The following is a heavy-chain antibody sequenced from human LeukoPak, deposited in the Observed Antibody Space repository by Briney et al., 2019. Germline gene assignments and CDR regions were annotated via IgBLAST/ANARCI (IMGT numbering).Heavy chain of an antibody. D-gene: IGHD1-1*01. V-gene: IGHV4-59*02. J-gene: IGHJ4*02. CDR1: GGSVSSYY. CDR3: ARGERLGLDY. Sequence: PSETLSLTCTVSGGSVSSYYWSWIRQSPAKGLEWIGYIYYSRSTNYNPSLKSRVTISVDTSKNQFSLKLNSVTAADTAVYYCARGERLGLDYWGQGTLVTVSS. CDR2: IYYSRST.